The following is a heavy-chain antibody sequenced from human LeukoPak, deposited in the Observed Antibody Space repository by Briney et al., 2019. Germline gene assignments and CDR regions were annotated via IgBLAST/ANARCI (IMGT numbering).Heavy chain of an antibody. CDR1: GYIFTSYY. V-gene: IGHV1-46*01. CDR3: ARGGPVGNYDSSGYYLH. J-gene: IGHJ4*02. Sequence: ASVKVSCKASGYIFTSYYIHWVRRAPGQGLEWMGIIDPRGGSTTYAQKFQGSVTMTRDASTNTVYMELSSLRPDDTALYYCARGGPVGNYDSSGYYLHWGQGTLVTVSS. D-gene: IGHD3-22*01. CDR2: IDPRGGST.